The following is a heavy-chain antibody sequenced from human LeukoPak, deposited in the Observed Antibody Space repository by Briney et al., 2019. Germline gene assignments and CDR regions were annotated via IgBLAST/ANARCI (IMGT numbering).Heavy chain of an antibody. D-gene: IGHD2-8*01. J-gene: IGHJ6*02. CDR3: ALGTINKDYYFGMDV. CDR2: ISNSGSTV. CDR1: GFTFRDYY. Sequence: GGSLKLSCAASGFTFRDYYMTWLRQAPGKGLEWLSYISNSGSTVFYADSIKGRFTVSRDNAKRSLYLQIESLRDDDTAVYHCALGTINKDYYFGMDVWGQGTTVTVSS. V-gene: IGHV3-11*01.